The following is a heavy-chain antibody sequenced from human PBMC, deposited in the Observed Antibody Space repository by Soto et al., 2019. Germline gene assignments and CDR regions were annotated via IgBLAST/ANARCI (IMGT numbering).Heavy chain of an antibody. CDR3: ARRLQWQLRPLDS. CDR2: INTLSTAI. J-gene: IGHJ4*02. CDR1: GFTFNDYY. D-gene: IGHD6-19*01. Sequence: LRLSCEGSGFTFNDYYMTWIRQAPGKGLEWVAYINTLSTAIYYADSVKGRFTISRDNAKNSLYLQMNGLRAEDTATYYCARRLQWQLRPLDSWGRGXLVTVHS. V-gene: IGHV3-11*01.